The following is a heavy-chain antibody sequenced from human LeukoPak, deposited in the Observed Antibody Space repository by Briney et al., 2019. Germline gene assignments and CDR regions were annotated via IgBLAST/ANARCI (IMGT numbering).Heavy chain of an antibody. Sequence: PSETLSLTCTVSGGSIFSYYWSWIRQPPGKGLEWMGYIYYSGSTNYNPSLKSRVTISVDTSKNQYSLRVSSVTAADTAVYYCARHLNNCGDDCYIFDYWGQGTLVTVSS. CDR1: GGSIFSYY. CDR2: IYYSGST. J-gene: IGHJ4*02. D-gene: IGHD2-21*01. CDR3: ARHLNNCGDDCYIFDY. V-gene: IGHV4-59*08.